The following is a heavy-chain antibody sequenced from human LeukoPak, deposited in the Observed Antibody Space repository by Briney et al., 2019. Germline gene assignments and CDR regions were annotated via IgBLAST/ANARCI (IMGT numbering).Heavy chain of an antibody. CDR1: GGTFSSYA. D-gene: IGHD1-26*01. CDR2: IIPIFGTA. CDR3: ARALKDLRRRIGGTTTFEYYYYMDV. V-gene: IGHV1-69*13. Sequence: ASVKVSCKASGGTFSSYAISWVRQAPGQGLEWMGGIIPIFGTANYAQKFQGRVTITADESTSTAYMELSSLRSEDTAVYYCARALKDLRRRIGGTTTFEYYYYMDVWGKGTTVIISS. J-gene: IGHJ6*03.